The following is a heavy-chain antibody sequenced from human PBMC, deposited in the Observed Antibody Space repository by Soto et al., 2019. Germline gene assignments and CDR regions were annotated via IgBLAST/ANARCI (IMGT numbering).Heavy chain of an antibody. CDR3: ARDNGDSMYYFDH. J-gene: IGHJ4*02. Sequence: QVQLVESGGGLVKPGGSLRLSCAASGFTFSDYYMSWIRQAPGKGLEWLSYISRSGTTIYYADSVRGRFTISRDNAKNSLSLQMNSLRAEDTAVYFCARDNGDSMYYFDHWGQGTLVTVSS. D-gene: IGHD4-17*01. CDR1: GFTFSDYY. CDR2: ISRSGTTI. V-gene: IGHV3-11*01.